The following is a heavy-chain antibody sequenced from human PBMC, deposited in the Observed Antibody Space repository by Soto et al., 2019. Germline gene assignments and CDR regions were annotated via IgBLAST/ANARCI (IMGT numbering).Heavy chain of an antibody. CDR1: GYSVGTSG. CDR2: ISAYNGNT. Sequence: QVKLVQSGTEVKKPVASVKVSCKASGYSVGTSGISWVRQAPGQGLEWMGWISAYNGNTNYEQKLQDRATMTTDTSTNTAYLELRSLRSDDTAVYYCARAGQYYDSSGYANWGQGTLVTVSS. V-gene: IGHV1-18*01. J-gene: IGHJ4*02. CDR3: ARAGQYYDSSGYAN. D-gene: IGHD3-22*01.